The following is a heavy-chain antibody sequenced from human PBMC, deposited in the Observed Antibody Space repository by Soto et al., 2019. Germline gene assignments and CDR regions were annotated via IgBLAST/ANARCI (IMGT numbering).Heavy chain of an antibody. Sequence: PSETLSLTCGVSGVFLSSDAYYWSWVRQHPGKGLEWVGHIYHRGNTYYNPSLKSRVTISLDTSKNQFSLRLTSVTAADTAVYYCARYRFTGTWSKFVYWDPGTLLTVSS. CDR2: IYHRGNT. D-gene: IGHD3-16*02. J-gene: IGHJ4*02. CDR1: GVFLSSDAYY. V-gene: IGHV4-31*11. CDR3: ARYRFTGTWSKFVY.